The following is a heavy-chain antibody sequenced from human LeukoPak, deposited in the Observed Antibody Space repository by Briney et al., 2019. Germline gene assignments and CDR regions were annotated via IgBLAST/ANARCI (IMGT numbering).Heavy chain of an antibody. V-gene: IGHV1-18*01. D-gene: IGHD6-19*01. CDR3: ATGKYSSGWYGKYFDY. CDR2: ISAYNGNT. CDR1: GYTFTSYG. J-gene: IGHJ4*02. Sequence: ASVKVSCKASGYTFTSYGISWVRQAPGQGLEWMGWISAYNGNTNYAQKLQGRVTMTTDTSTSTAYMELRSLRSDDTAVYYCATGKYSSGWYGKYFDYWGQGTLVTVSS.